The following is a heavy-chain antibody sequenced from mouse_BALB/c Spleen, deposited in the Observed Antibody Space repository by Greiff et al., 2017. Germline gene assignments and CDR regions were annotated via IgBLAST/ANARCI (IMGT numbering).Heavy chain of an antibody. J-gene: IGHJ3*01. CDR3: ARGKDDGFAY. CDR2: ISDGGSYT. Sequence: EVQVVESGGGLVKPGGSLKLSCAASGFTFSDYYMYWVRQTPEKRLEWVATISDGGSYTYYPDSVKGRFTISRDNAKNNLYLQMSSLKSEDTAMYYCARGKDDGFAYWGQGTLVTVSA. CDR1: GFTFSDYY. D-gene: IGHD2-12*01. V-gene: IGHV5-4*02.